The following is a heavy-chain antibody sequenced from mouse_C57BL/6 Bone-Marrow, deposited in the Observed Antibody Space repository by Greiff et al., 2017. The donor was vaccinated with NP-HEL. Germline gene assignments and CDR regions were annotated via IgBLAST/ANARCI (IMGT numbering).Heavy chain of an antibody. J-gene: IGHJ1*03. V-gene: IGHV1-54*01. CDR3: ARRDYGSSPGFDG. CDR2: INPGSGGT. CDR1: GYAFTNYL. Sequence: VQLQQSGAELVRPGTSVKVSCKASGYAFTNYLIEWVKQRPGQGLEWIGVINPGSGGTNYNEKFKGKATLTADKSSSTAYMQLSSLTSEDSAVYFCARRDYGSSPGFDGWGTGTTVTVSS. D-gene: IGHD1-1*01.